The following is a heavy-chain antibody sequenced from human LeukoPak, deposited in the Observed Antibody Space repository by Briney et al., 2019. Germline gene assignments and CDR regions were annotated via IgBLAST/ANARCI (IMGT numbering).Heavy chain of an antibody. CDR2: ILYDGGNR. CDR1: GFTFSSYA. Sequence: GGSLRLSCAASGFTFSSYAMHWVRQAPGKGLEWVTVILYDGGNRYYADSVKGRFTISRDNSKNTLYMQMNSLRGEDTAVYFCARDLTLHYLDYWCQGTLVTVSS. J-gene: IGHJ4*02. V-gene: IGHV3-30-3*01. CDR3: ARDLTLHYLDY.